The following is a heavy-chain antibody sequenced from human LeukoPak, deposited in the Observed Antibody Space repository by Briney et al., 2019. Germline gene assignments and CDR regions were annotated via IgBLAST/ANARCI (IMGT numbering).Heavy chain of an antibody. J-gene: IGHJ4*02. V-gene: IGHV3-30*04. Sequence: GGSLRLSCAASGFTFSSYAMHWVRQAPGKGLEWVAVISYDGSNKYYAASVKGRFTISRDNSKNTLYLQMNSLRAEDTAVYYCAREGRDGYSDYWGQGTLVTVSS. CDR2: ISYDGSNK. CDR3: AREGRDGYSDY. D-gene: IGHD5-24*01. CDR1: GFTFSSYA.